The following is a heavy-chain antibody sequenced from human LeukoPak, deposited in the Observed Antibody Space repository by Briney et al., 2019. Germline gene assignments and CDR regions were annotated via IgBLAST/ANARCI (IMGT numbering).Heavy chain of an antibody. CDR3: AKDHRVGWGSYHYFDY. CDR1: GFTFRRYG. CDR2: ISGSGGST. V-gene: IGHV3-23*01. J-gene: IGHJ4*02. Sequence: PGGSLRLSCAASGFTFRRYGMIWVRQAPGKGLEWVSVISGSGGSTYYGDSVKGRFTISRDNSKNTLYLQMNSLRAEDTAVYYCAKDHRVGWGSYHYFDYWGQGTLVTVSS. D-gene: IGHD3-16*02.